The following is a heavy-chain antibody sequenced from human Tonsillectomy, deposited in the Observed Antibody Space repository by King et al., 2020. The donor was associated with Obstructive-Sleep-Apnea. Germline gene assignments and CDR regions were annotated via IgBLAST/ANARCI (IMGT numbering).Heavy chain of an antibody. CDR2: IKQDGSEK. CDR1: GFTFSSYC. CDR3: TNNFDY. Sequence: VQLVESGGDLVQPGGSLRLSCAASGFTFSSYCMSWVRQAPGKGLDWVANIKQDGSEKYYVDSVKGRFTISRDNAKNSLFLQMNSLRAEDTAVYYCTNNFDYWGQGTLVTVSS. V-gene: IGHV3-7*01. J-gene: IGHJ4*02.